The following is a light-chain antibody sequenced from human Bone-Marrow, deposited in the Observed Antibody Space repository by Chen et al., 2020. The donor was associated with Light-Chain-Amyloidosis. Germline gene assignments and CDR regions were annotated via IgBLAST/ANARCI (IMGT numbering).Light chain of an antibody. J-gene: IGLJ2*01. CDR3: QSADSSGTYEVI. CDR2: RDT. V-gene: IGLV3-25*03. CDR1: DLPTKY. Sequence: SYELTQPPSLSVSPGQTARITCSGDDLPTKYAYWYKQKPGQASVLVIHRDTERPSGISERFSGSSSGTTATLTISGVQAEDEADYHCQSADSSGTYEVIFGGGTKLTVL.